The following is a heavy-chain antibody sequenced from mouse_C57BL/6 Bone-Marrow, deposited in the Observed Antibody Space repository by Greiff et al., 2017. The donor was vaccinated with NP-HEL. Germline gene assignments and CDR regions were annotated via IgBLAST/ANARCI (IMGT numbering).Heavy chain of an antibody. D-gene: IGHD1-1*02. V-gene: IGHV1-64*01. CDR1: GYTFTSYW. CDR3: ARHCYMAWFAY. J-gene: IGHJ3*01. Sequence: QVQLQQPGAELVKPGASVKLSCKASGYTFTSYWMHWVKQRPGQGLEWIGMIHPNSGSTNYNEKFKSKATLTVDKSSSTAYMQLSSLTSTDSAVYYCARHCYMAWFAYWGQGTLVTVSA. CDR2: IHPNSGST.